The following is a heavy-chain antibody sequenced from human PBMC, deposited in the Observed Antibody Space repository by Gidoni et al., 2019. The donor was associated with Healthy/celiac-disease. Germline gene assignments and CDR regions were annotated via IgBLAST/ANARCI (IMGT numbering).Heavy chain of an antibody. D-gene: IGHD2-8*01. J-gene: IGHJ3*02. CDR3: ASTEGYCTNGVCLGAFDI. CDR1: GYSFTSYW. Sequence: EVQLVQSGAEVKKPGESLKIPCKGSGYSFTSYWIGWVRQMPGKGLEWMGIIYPGDSDTRYSPSFQGQVTISADKSISTAYLQWSSLKASDTAMYYCASTEGYCTNGVCLGAFDIWGQGTMVTVSS. V-gene: IGHV5-51*01. CDR2: IYPGDSDT.